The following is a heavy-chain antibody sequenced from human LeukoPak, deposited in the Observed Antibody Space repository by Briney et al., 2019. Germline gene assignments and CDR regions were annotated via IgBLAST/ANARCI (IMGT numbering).Heavy chain of an antibody. D-gene: IGHD3-10*01. V-gene: IGHV4-39*01. CDR3: ARRKVWFGELFPDYFDY. Sequence: SETLSLTCTVSGGSISSSSYYWGWIRQPSGKGLEWIGSIYYSGSTYYNPSLKSRVTISVDTSKNQFSLKLSSVTAADTAVYYCARRKVWFGELFPDYFDYWGQGTLVTVSS. J-gene: IGHJ4*02. CDR1: GGSISSSSYY. CDR2: IYYSGST.